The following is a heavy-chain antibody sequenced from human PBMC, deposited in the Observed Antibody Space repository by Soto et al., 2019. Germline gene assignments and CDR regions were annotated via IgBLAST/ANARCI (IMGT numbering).Heavy chain of an antibody. CDR3: ARAIAVDGTGYYYGMDV. Sequence: SETLSLTCTVSGGSISSYYWSWIRQPPGKGLEWIGYIYYSGSTNYNPSLKSRVTISVDTSKNQFSLKLSSVTAADTAVYYCARAIAVDGTGYYYGMDVWGQGTTVPVYS. CDR1: GGSISSYY. CDR2: IYYSGST. D-gene: IGHD6-19*01. V-gene: IGHV4-59*01. J-gene: IGHJ6*02.